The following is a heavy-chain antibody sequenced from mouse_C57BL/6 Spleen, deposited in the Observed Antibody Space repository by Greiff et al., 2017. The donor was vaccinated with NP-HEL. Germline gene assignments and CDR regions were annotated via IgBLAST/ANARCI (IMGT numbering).Heavy chain of an antibody. CDR1: GYTFTSYT. V-gene: IGHV1-4*01. Sequence: QVQLQQSGAELARPGASVTMSCKASGYTFTSYTMHWVKQRPGQGLEWIGYINPSSGYTKYNQKFKDKATLTADKSSSTAYMQLSSLTSEDSAVYYCARWGDWYFDVGGTGTTVTVSS. J-gene: IGHJ1*03. CDR2: INPSSGYT. CDR3: ARWGDWYFDV.